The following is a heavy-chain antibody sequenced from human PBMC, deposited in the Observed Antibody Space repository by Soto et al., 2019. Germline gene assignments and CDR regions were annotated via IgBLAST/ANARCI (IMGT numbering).Heavy chain of an antibody. J-gene: IGHJ4*02. Sequence: EVQLVESGGGLVKPGGSLRLSCEVSGFSFRSYSMNWVRQAPGKGLEWVSSISSNSGYMYYADSVKGRFTISRDNAKNTLYLQLNSLRAEDTAVYYCARVEEAVTTARGEITYWGQGALVTVSS. D-gene: IGHD4-17*01. CDR3: ARVEEAVTTARGEITY. CDR2: ISSNSGYM. CDR1: GFSFRSYS. V-gene: IGHV3-21*01.